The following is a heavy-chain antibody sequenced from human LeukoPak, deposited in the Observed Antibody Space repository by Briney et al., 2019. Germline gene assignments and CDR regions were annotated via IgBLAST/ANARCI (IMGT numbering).Heavy chain of an antibody. CDR1: EFDFSSHA. V-gene: IGHV3-23*01. J-gene: IGHJ4*02. D-gene: IGHD4-17*01. Sequence: GGSLRLSCAASEFDFSSHAMTWVRQAPGKGLEWVPAISISGSKTYYADSVKGRFTISRDNSKNTLYLQMNSLRAEDTAVYYCANEIRPNDYWGQGTQVTVSS. CDR2: ISISGSKT. CDR3: ANEIRPNDY.